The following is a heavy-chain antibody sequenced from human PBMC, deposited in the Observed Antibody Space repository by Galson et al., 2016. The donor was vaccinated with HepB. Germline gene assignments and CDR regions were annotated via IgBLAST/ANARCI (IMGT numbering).Heavy chain of an antibody. CDR1: GFTLTTYA. J-gene: IGHJ4*02. CDR3: AQGRWSYSNTWYASFGH. D-gene: IGHD6-13*01. CDR2: ISADGSTT. V-gene: IGHV3-30-3*02. Sequence: SLRLSCAVSGFTLTTYAMHWVRQAPGKGLEWVAVISADGSTTYYADSVKGRFTISRETSNNTLYLQMNTLTPADTAVYSCAQGRWSYSNTWYASFGHWGKGSLVTVSS.